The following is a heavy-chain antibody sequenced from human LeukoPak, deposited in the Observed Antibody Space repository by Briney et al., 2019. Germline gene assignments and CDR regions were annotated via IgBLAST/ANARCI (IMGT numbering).Heavy chain of an antibody. J-gene: IGHJ6*03. D-gene: IGHD6-19*01. CDR1: GFSVSSNS. CDR2: IYSRDVT. Sequence: GGSLRLSCAASGFSVSSNSMSWVRQAPGKGLECVSIIYSRDVTSYADSVKNRFTISRDSDKNTLFLQMDSLRSDDTAVYYCARVLAAIALRDYHYVDVWGKGTTVTVSS. CDR3: ARVLAAIALRDYHYVDV. V-gene: IGHV3-53*01.